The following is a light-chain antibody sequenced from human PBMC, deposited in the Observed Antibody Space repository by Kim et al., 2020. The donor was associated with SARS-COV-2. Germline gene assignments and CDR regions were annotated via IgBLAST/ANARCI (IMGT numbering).Light chain of an antibody. CDR3: ATRDESLDGWV. Sequence: GHRITNSCSGSYSNLGRNPVNWYQQLPGTATKYLIYHNSQRPSGVPDRFSHSKSSTSASLAINGLQSEDEADYYCATRDESLDGWVFGGGTQLTVL. CDR1: YSNLGRNP. V-gene: IGLV1-44*01. CDR2: HNS. J-gene: IGLJ3*02.